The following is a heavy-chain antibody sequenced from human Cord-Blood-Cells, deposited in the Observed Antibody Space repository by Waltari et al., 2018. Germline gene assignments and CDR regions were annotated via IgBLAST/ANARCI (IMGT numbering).Heavy chain of an antibody. CDR3: ARLGGPGIAAAGKGSDY. V-gene: IGHV1-2*04. CDR2: INPNSGGT. Sequence: QVQRVPSGSEVKKPGASVNVSCQASGYTFTAYYMHSVRPCPGQGLEWMGWINPNSGGTNYAQKFQGWVTMTRDTSISTAYMELSRLRSDDTTVYYCARLGGPGIAAAGKGSDYWGQGTLVTVSS. CDR1: GYTFTAYY. D-gene: IGHD6-13*01. J-gene: IGHJ4*02.